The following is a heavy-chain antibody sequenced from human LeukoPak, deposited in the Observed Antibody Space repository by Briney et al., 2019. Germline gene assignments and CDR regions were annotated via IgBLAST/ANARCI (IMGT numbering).Heavy chain of an antibody. CDR1: GFTVSSSY. D-gene: IGHD3-10*01. J-gene: IGHJ4*02. CDR2: IYSGGST. CDR3: ARVGYYASGPFSYFDY. V-gene: IGHV3-53*01. Sequence: PGGSLRLSCAASGFTVSSSYMNWVRQAPGKGLEWVSVIYSGGSTYYADSVKGRFTISRDNSKDTLYLQMNSLRAEDTAVYYCARVGYYASGPFSYFDYWGQGTLVTVSS.